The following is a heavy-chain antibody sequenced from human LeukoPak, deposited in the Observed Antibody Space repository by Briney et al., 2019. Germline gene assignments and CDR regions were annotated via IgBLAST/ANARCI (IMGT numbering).Heavy chain of an antibody. CDR2: IYYSGTT. Sequence: SETLSLTCTVSGGSISSGDYYWSWIRQHPGKGLEWIGYIYYSGTTYYNPSLKSRVTISVDTSKNQFSLKLSSVTAADTAVYYCARREIKVYKFDPWDQGTLVTVSS. D-gene: IGHD5-24*01. CDR3: ARREIKVYKFDP. V-gene: IGHV4-31*03. J-gene: IGHJ5*02. CDR1: GGSISSGDYY.